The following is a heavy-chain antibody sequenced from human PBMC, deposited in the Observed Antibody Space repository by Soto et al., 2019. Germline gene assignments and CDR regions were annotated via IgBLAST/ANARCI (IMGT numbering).Heavy chain of an antibody. J-gene: IGHJ6*02. CDR1: GGSFSGYY. V-gene: IGHV4-34*01. CDR3: ARLLWHPYGMDV. Sequence: KPSETRSLTCAVYGGSFSGYYWSWIRQPPGKGLEWIGEINHSGSTNYNPSLKSRVTISVDTSKNQFSLKLSSVTAADTAVYYCARLLWHPYGMDVWGQGTTVTVS. D-gene: IGHD3-10*01. CDR2: INHSGST.